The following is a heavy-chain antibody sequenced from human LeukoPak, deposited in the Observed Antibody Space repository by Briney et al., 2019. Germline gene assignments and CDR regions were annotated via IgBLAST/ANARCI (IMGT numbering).Heavy chain of an antibody. V-gene: IGHV4-34*01. CDR2: INHSGST. J-gene: IGHJ5*02. D-gene: IGHD6-6*01. CDR1: GGSFSGYY. Sequence: PSETLSLTCAVYGGSFSGYYWSWICQPPGKGLEWIGEINHSGSTNYNPSLKSRVTISVDTSKNQFSLKLSSVTAADTAVYYCARGLGYSSSSRSGNWFDPWGQGTLVTVSS. CDR3: ARGLGYSSSSRSGNWFDP.